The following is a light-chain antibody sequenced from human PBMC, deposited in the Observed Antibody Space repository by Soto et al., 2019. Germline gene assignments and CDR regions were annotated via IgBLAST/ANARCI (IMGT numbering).Light chain of an antibody. Sequence: QSVLTQPPSVSAAPGQKVTLSCSGSSSNIGNNYVSWYQQLPGTAPKLLIYDNNKRPSGIPDRFSGSKSGTSATLGITGLQTGDEADYYCGTWDSSLSAPVFGGGTKLTVL. J-gene: IGLJ2*01. CDR3: GTWDSSLSAPV. CDR1: SSNIGNNY. V-gene: IGLV1-51*01. CDR2: DNN.